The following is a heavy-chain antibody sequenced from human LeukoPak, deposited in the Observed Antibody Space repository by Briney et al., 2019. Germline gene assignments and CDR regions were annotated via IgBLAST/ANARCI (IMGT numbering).Heavy chain of an antibody. V-gene: IGHV3-21*06. CDR1: GFTFSSYW. CDR2: ISSRSNII. Sequence: GGSLRLSSAASGFTFSSYWTHWVRQAPGRGLEWVSSISSRSNIIYYADSVKGRFTISRDNAKNSLYLLMNSLRAEDTAVYYCARDRDTDWYFDSWGQGTLVTVSS. CDR3: ARDRDTDWYFDS. D-gene: IGHD2-2*02. J-gene: IGHJ4*02.